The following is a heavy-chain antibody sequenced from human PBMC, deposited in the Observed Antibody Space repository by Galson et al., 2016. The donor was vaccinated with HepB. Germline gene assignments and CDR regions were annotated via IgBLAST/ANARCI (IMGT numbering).Heavy chain of an antibody. D-gene: IGHD4-17*01. CDR3: ARVEASYGDYFFDY. CDR2: IYYSGST. V-gene: IGHV4-31*03. J-gene: IGHJ4*02. CDR1: GGSISSGGYY. Sequence: TLSLTCTVSGGSISSGGYYWSWIRQHPGKGLEWIGYIYYSGSTYSNPSLKSRVNISVDTYKNQFSLKLSSVTAADTAVYYCARVEASYGDYFFDYWGQGTLVTVSS.